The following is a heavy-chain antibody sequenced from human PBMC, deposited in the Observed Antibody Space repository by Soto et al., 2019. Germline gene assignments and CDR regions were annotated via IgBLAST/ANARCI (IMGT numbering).Heavy chain of an antibody. CDR3: ARLVGKVTNWDFDY. CDR1: GGTFSSYA. CDR2: IIPIFGTA. V-gene: IGHV1-69*12. Sequence: QVQLVQSGAEVKKPGSSVKVSCKASGGTFSSYAISWVRQAPGQGLEWMGGIIPIFGTANYAQKFQGRVTXXAXEXXSTAYMELSSLRSEDTAVYYCARLVGKVTNWDFDYWGQGTLVTVSS. D-gene: IGHD7-27*01. J-gene: IGHJ4*02.